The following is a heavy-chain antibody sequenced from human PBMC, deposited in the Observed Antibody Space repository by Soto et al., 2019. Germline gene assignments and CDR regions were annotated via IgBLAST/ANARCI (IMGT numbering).Heavy chain of an antibody. CDR3: AREGAHSTGWYDYGDQ. CDR2: ISTYNGNT. V-gene: IGHV1-18*04. Sequence: QVQLVQSGGEVKKPGASVNISCKATGYTFISYSITWVRQAPGQGLEWMGWISTYNGNTKYAQSLQGRVTLTRDTSTNTAFMEIRGLRSDDTAIYYCAREGAHSTGWYDYGDQWGQGTLVAVSS. J-gene: IGHJ4*02. D-gene: IGHD6-13*01. CDR1: GYTFISYS.